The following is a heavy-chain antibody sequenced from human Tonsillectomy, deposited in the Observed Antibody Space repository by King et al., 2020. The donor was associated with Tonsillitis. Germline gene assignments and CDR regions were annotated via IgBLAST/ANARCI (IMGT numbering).Heavy chain of an antibody. V-gene: IGHV4-59*01. D-gene: IGHD6-19*01. CDR1: GGAIREYY. J-gene: IGHJ4*02. Sequence: VERQESGVGGGKDGESMDITCRGSGGAIREYYGNGSRRPPGKGLEWIGNIYYTGSTNYNPSLRSRVTISLDTSKNQFALKLSSVNAADTAGYYCAGGSGWTSEYWGQGTPVTVSS. CDR3: AGGSGWTSEY. CDR2: IYYTGST.